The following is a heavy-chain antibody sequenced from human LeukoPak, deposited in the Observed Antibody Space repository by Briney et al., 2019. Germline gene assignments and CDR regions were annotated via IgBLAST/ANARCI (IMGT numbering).Heavy chain of an antibody. CDR2: ISGTGSTM. CDR1: GFTFSSYQ. J-gene: IGHJ5*02. D-gene: IGHD3-10*01. CDR3: ARDRGSGNYYIPNWFDP. Sequence: HPGGSLRLSCAASGFTFSSYQMNWVPQAPGKGLEWVPYISGTGSTMYYADSEKGRFTISRDNAKNSLYLQMNSLGAEDTAVYYCARDRGSGNYYIPNWFDPWGQGTLVTVSS. V-gene: IGHV3-48*03.